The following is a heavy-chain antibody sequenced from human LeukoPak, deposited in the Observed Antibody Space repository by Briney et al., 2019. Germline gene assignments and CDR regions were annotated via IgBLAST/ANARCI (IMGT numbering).Heavy chain of an antibody. D-gene: IGHD3-3*02. CDR2: IQYDGSNK. J-gene: IGHJ4*02. CDR3: AKIRETFDY. CDR1: GLSFSSYG. Sequence: PGGSLRLSCAASGLSFSSYGMHWVRQAPGKGLEWVAFIQYDGSNKFYADSVKGRFTISRDNSKNTLYLQMNSLRAEDTAVYYCAKIRETFDYWGQGTLVTVSS. V-gene: IGHV3-30*02.